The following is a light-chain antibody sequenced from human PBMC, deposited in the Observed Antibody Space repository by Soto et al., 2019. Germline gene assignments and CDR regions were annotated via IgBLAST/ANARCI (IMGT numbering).Light chain of an antibody. Sequence: NFMLTQPHSVSESPGKTVTISCTRSSGSIATNYVQWYQLRPGSSPTTVISEDDQRPSGVPDRFSGSIDSSSNSASLTISGLKTEDEADYYCQSHDSSNVVFGGGTKVTVL. CDR3: QSHDSSNVV. V-gene: IGLV6-57*01. J-gene: IGLJ2*01. CDR2: EDD. CDR1: SGSIATNY.